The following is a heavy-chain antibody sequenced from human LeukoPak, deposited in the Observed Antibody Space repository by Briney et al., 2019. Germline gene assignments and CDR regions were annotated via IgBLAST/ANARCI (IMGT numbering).Heavy chain of an antibody. CDR3: AREYCSGGTCHPNWYDP. V-gene: IGHV3-53*01. J-gene: IGHJ5*02. CDR2: IYRGGST. D-gene: IGHD2-15*01. CDR1: GFTVSSNY. Sequence: GGSLRLSCATSGFTVSSNYMSWVRQAPGRGLEWVSVIYRGGSTYYADSVKGRFTISRDNSKNTLFLQMNSLRVEDTAVYYCAREYCSGGTCHPNWYDPWGQGTLVTVSS.